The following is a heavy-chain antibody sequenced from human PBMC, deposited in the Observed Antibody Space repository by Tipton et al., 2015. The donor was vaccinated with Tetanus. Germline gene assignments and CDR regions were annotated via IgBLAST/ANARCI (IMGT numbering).Heavy chain of an antibody. CDR1: GGSLNTFY. J-gene: IGHJ6*02. V-gene: IGHV4-4*07. D-gene: IGHD1-26*01. Sequence: TLSLTCTVSGGSLNTFYWNWIRQPAGKGLEWIGRVYSSGSTNYNPSLKSRVTMSIDACKNQFSLELTSVTAADTAVYYCARDFRERSGTYYFYYYTMGVWGRGTTVTVSS. CDR3: ARDFRERSGTYYFYYYTMGV. CDR2: VYSSGST.